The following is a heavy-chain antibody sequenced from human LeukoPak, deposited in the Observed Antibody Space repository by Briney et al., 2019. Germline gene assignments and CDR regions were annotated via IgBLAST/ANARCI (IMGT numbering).Heavy chain of an antibody. CDR3: ARHADPLRQQLVRGGDY. V-gene: IGHV4-39*01. CDR2: IYYSGST. Sequence: SETLSLTCTVSGGSISSSSCYWGWIRQPPGKGLEWIGSIYYSGSTYYNPSLKSRVTISVYTSKNQFSLKLSSVTAADTALYYCARHADPLRQQLVRGGDYWGQGTLVTVSS. CDR1: GGSISSSSCY. D-gene: IGHD6-13*01. J-gene: IGHJ4*02.